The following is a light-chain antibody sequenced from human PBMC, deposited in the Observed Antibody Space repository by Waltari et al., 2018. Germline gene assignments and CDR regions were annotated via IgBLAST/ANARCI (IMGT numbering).Light chain of an antibody. V-gene: IGKV1-39*01. CDR2: AAT. CDR1: QNINNF. Sequence: DIQMTQSPSSLSASVGDRVTIPCRASQNINNFLNWYQHKPGKAPELLIHAATGLQSGVPSRFSGSRSGTDFTLTISSLQPGDFATYYCQQGYNTPWTFGQGTKVEIK. CDR3: QQGYNTPWT. J-gene: IGKJ1*01.